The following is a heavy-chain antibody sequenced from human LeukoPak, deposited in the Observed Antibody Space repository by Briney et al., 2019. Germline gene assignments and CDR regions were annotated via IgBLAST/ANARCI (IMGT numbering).Heavy chain of an antibody. V-gene: IGHV3-7*01. J-gene: IGHJ4*02. D-gene: IGHD6-25*01. CDR3: ARARSSGCDFDY. Sequence: PGGSLRLSCAASGFTFSSSSMSWVRQAPGKGLEWVADINQDGSGRYFVDSVKGRFTISRDNAKNSLFLQMNSLSAEDTAGYYCARARSSGCDFDYWGQGTLVTVSS. CDR2: INQDGSGR. CDR1: GFTFSSSS.